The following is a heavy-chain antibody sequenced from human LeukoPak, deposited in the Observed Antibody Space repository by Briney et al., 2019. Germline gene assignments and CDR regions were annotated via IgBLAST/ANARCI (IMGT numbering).Heavy chain of an antibody. J-gene: IGHJ4*02. CDR3: AREIMVRGVISIDY. V-gene: IGHV4-38-2*02. CDR2: IYHSGST. D-gene: IGHD3-10*01. Sequence: PSETLSLTCTVSGYSISSGYYWGWIRQPPGKGLEWIGSIYHSGSTYYNPSLKSRVTISVDTSKNQFSLKLSSVTAADTAVYYCAREIMVRGVISIDYWGQGTLVTVSS. CDR1: GYSISSGYY.